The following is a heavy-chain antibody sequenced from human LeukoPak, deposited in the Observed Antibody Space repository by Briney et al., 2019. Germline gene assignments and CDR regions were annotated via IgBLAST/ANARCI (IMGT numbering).Heavy chain of an antibody. CDR2: IKSKTDGGTT. D-gene: IGHD2-2*01. V-gene: IGHV3-15*01. J-gene: IGHJ4*02. CDR3: TTDASSGYCSSTSCHFDY. Sequence: WGRRIIEKEMEWVGRIKSKTDGGTTDYAAPVKGRFTITRDDSKTTPYQQMNSLKTADTAVYYSTTDASSGYCSSTSCHFDYWGQGTLVTASS.